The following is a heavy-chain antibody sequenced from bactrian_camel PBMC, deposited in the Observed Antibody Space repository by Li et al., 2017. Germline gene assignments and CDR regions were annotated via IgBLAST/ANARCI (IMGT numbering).Heavy chain of an antibody. V-gene: IGHV3S40*01. CDR1: GYILSSCK. J-gene: IGHJ6*01. CDR2: IGTGGGST. D-gene: IGHD8*01. CDR3: AAGGPYRYTKLSVRDFTY. Sequence: VQLVESGGGSVQAGGSLKLACAASGYILSSCKMGWFRQAPGKEREAVAVIGTGGGSTYYADSVKGRFTISPDNAKNTVYLQMNSLKPEDTAMYYCAAGGPYRYTKLSVRDFTYWGQGTQVTVS.